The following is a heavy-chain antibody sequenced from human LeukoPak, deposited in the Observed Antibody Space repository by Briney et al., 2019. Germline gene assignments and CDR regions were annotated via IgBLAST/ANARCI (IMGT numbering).Heavy chain of an antibody. V-gene: IGHV4-59*12. Sequence: SETLSLTCTVSGGSISSYYWSWIRQPPGKGLEWIGCIYYSGSTNYNPSLKSRVTISVDTSKNQFSLKLSSVTAADTAVYYCARNRGSTVITDHYYYYYMDVWGKGTTVTVSS. CDR2: IYYSGST. CDR1: GGSISSYY. CDR3: ARNRGSTVITDHYYYYYMDV. D-gene: IGHD4-11*01. J-gene: IGHJ6*03.